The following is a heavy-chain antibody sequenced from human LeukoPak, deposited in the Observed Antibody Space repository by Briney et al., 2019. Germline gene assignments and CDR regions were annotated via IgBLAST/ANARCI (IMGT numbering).Heavy chain of an antibody. J-gene: IGHJ4*02. CDR3: AKDSIAVAGTVGGGVDY. CDR2: ISYDGSNK. D-gene: IGHD6-19*01. Sequence: GGSLRLSCAASGFTFSSYGMHWVRQAPGKGLEWVAVISYDGSNKYYADSVKGRFTISRDNSKNTLYLQMNSLRAEDTAVYYCAKDSIAVAGTVGGGVDYWGQGTLVTVSS. CDR1: GFTFSSYG. V-gene: IGHV3-30*18.